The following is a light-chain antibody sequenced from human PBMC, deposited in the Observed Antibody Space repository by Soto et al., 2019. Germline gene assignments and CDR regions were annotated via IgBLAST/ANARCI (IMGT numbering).Light chain of an antibody. CDR2: GAS. J-gene: IGKJ3*01. Sequence: ELELTQSPSTLSLSPGERVTLSCRASQTVSANYLAWYQQKAGQAPRLLIYGASSRATGIPDRFSGSGSGTDFTLTISRLEPEDFAVYYCQQYGRSPHFGPGTKVDI. V-gene: IGKV3-20*01. CDR3: QQYGRSPH. CDR1: QTVSANY.